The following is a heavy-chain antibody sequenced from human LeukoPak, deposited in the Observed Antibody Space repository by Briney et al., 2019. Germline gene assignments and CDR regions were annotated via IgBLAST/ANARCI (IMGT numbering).Heavy chain of an antibody. D-gene: IGHD3-16*01. CDR2: ISGSGGST. J-gene: IGHJ4*02. V-gene: IGHV3-23*01. CDR1: GFTFSSYA. Sequence: PGGSLRLSCAASGFTFSSYAMSWVRQAPGKGLEWVSAISGSGGSTYYADSVKGRLTISRDNSKNTLYLQMNSLRAEDTAVYYCAKDLNAYSSPDYWGQGTLVTVSS. CDR3: AKDLNAYSSPDY.